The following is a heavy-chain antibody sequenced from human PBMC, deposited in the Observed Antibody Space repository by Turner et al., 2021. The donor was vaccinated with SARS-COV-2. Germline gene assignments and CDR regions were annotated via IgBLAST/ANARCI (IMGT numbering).Heavy chain of an antibody. V-gene: IGHV3-30*18. CDR3: AKQQGLYSNPMYYFDY. J-gene: IGHJ4*02. D-gene: IGHD4-4*01. Sequence: QVQLVESGGGVVPPGRSLRLSCAASGFTFSSYGMHWVRQAPGKGLEWVAVISYDGSNKYYADSVKGRFTISRDNSKNTLYLQMNSLRAEDTAVYYCAKQQGLYSNPMYYFDYWGQGTLVTVSS. CDR1: GFTFSSYG. CDR2: ISYDGSNK.